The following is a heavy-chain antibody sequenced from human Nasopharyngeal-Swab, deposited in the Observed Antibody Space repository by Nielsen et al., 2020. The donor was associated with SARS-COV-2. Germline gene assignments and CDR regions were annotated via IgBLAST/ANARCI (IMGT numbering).Heavy chain of an antibody. D-gene: IGHD6-19*01. V-gene: IGHV1-18*01. J-gene: IGHJ4*02. CDR1: GYSSNNYA. CDR3: ARQDRSGWYVDY. CDR2: ISAYNGDT. Sequence: ASAQVSCKASGYSSNNYAIIWVRQDPAQGLEWLGWISAYNGDTDHAQRLQGRVTMTTETSTSTAYMELRSLRSDDTAVYYCARQDRSGWYVDYWGQGTPVTVSS.